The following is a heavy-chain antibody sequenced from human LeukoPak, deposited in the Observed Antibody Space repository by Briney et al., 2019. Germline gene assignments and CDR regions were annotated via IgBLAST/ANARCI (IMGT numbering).Heavy chain of an antibody. CDR2: ISYDESNK. J-gene: IGHJ6*02. Sequence: PWGSLRLSCAASGFTFSSYGMHWVRQAPAKGLEWVAVISYDESNKYYADSVKGRFTISRDNSKNTLYLQMNSLSAEATAVYHCAQEQPELPTPYYYYYYGMDVWGQGTTVTVSS. D-gene: IGHD1-26*01. V-gene: IGHV3-30*18. CDR1: GFTFSSYG. CDR3: AQEQPELPTPYYYYYYGMDV.